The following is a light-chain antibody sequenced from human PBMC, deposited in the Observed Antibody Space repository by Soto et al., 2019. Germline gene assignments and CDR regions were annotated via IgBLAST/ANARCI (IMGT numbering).Light chain of an antibody. V-gene: IGKV3-15*01. CDR2: GAS. CDR3: QQYQQWPFYT. CDR1: RSVASN. Sequence: EVVMTQSPATLYLSPGERATRSCRASRSVASNLAWYQHKPGQGPRLLLYGASTRASGIPARFSGSGSGTEFTLTISSLQPEDFAVYYCQQYQQWPFYTFGQGTKVDIK. J-gene: IGKJ2*01.